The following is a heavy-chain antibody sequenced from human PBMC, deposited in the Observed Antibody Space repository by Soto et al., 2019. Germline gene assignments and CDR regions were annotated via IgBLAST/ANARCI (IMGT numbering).Heavy chain of an antibody. D-gene: IGHD3-22*01. CDR1: GYTFTSYG. CDR2: ISAYNGNT. CDR3: ARDTYYYDSSGYVPFDY. Sequence: QVQLVQSGAEVKKPGAPVKVSCKASGYTFTSYGISWVRQAPGQGLEWRGWISAYNGNTNYAQKLQGRVTMTTDTSPSTAYMGLRSLRSDDTAVYYCARDTYYYDSSGYVPFDYSGQGTLVTVSS. J-gene: IGHJ4*02. V-gene: IGHV1-18*04.